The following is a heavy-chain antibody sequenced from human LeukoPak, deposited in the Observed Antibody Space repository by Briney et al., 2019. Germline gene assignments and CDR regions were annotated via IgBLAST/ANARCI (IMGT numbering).Heavy chain of an antibody. Sequence: PGGSLRLSCAASGFRFSTYSMTWVRQAPGKGLEWVSSIRGGGEDTYYADSVKGRFTISRDNSKNTLYLQMNSLRAEDTAVYYCAGDTPPGGDYYFDYWGQGTLVIVSS. CDR1: GFRFSTYS. D-gene: IGHD3-16*01. V-gene: IGHV3-23*01. J-gene: IGHJ4*02. CDR3: AGDTPPGGDYYFDY. CDR2: IRGGGEDT.